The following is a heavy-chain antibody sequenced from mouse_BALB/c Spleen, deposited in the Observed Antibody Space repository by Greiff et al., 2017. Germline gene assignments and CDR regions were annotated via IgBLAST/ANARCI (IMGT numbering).Heavy chain of an antibody. J-gene: IGHJ3*01. CDR1: GFTFSSYG. CDR3: ASPIYYDYPWFAY. V-gene: IGHV5-6*01. D-gene: IGHD2-4*01. CDR2: ISSGGSYT. Sequence: EVQVVESGGDLVKPGGSLKLSCAASGFTFSSYGMSWVRQTPDKRLEWVATISSGGSYTYYPDSVKGRFTISRDNANNTLYLQMSSLKSEDTAMYYCASPIYYDYPWFAYWGQGTLVTVSA.